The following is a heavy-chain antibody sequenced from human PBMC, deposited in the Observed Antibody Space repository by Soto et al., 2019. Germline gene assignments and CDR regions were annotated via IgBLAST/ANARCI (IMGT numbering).Heavy chain of an antibody. V-gene: IGHV3-21*01. CDR1: GFTFSSYS. CDR3: ARDRLRWPFDY. D-gene: IGHD4-17*01. Sequence: EVQLVESGGGLVKPWGSLRLSCAASGFTFSSYSMNWVRQAPGKGLEWVSSISSSSSYIYYADSVKGRFTISRDNAKNALYLQMNSLRAEDTAVYYCARDRLRWPFDYWGQGTLVTVSS. J-gene: IGHJ4*02. CDR2: ISSSSSYI.